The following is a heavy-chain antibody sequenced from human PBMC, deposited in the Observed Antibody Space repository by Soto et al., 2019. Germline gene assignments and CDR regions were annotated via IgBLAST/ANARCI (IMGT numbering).Heavy chain of an antibody. D-gene: IGHD3-22*01. Sequence: QLQLQESGPGLVKPSETLSLTCTVSGGSISSSSYYWGWIRQPPGKGLEWIGSIYYSGSTYYNPSLKSRVTISVDTSKNQFSLKLSSVTAADTAVYYCARHPTYYYDSSGYYPTLDSWGQGTLVTVSS. CDR1: GGSISSSSYY. V-gene: IGHV4-39*01. J-gene: IGHJ4*02. CDR3: ARHPTYYYDSSGYYPTLDS. CDR2: IYYSGST.